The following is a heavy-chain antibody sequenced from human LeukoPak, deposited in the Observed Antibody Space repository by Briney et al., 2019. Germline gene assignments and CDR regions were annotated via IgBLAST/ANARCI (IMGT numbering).Heavy chain of an antibody. V-gene: IGHV3-33*01. D-gene: IGHD3-22*01. CDR1: GFTFSSYG. CDR3: ARDLAPHYYDSSGYYGKFDY. J-gene: IGHJ4*02. Sequence: QPGRSLRLSCAASGFTFSSYGMHWVRQAPGKGLEWVAVIWYDGSNKYYADSVKGRFTISRDNSKNTLYLQMNSLRAEGTAVYYCARDLAPHYYDSSGYYGKFDYWGQGTLVTVSS. CDR2: IWYDGSNK.